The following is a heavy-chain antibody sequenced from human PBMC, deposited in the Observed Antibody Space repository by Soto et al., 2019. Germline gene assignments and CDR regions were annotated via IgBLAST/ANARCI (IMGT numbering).Heavy chain of an antibody. Sequence: SETLSLTCTVSGGSISSSSYYWGWIRQPPGKGLEWIGSIYYSGSTYYNPSLKSRVTISVDTSKNQFSLKLSSVTAADTAVYYCARILMVYATIDYWGQGTLVTVSS. CDR3: ARILMVYATIDY. CDR2: IYYSGST. J-gene: IGHJ4*02. CDR1: GGSISSSSYY. D-gene: IGHD2-8*01. V-gene: IGHV4-39*01.